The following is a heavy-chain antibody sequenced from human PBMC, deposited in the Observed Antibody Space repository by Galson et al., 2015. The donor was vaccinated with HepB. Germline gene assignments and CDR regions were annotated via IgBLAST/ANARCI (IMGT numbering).Heavy chain of an antibody. D-gene: IGHD4-17*01. CDR3: ARGGRDYGDYPEF. CDR2: IIPIFGTA. J-gene: IGHJ4*02. V-gene: IGHV1-69*13. CDR1: GGTFSSYA. Sequence: SVKVSCKASGGTFSSYAISWVRQAPGQGLEWMGGIIPIFGTANYAQKFQGRVTITADESTSTAYMELSSLRSEDTAVYYCARGGRDYGDYPEFWGQGTLVTVSS.